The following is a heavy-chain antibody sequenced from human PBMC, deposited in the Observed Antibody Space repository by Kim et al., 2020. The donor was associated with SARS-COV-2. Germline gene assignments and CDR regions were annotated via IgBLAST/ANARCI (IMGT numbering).Heavy chain of an antibody. CDR3: ARESGYDYLSGVDY. J-gene: IGHJ4*02. CDR2: IWYDGSNK. Sequence: GGSLRLSCAASGFTFSSYGMHWVRQAPGKGLEWVAVIWYDGSNKYYADSVKGRFTISRDNSKNTLYLQMNSLRAEDTAVYYCARESGYDYLSGVDYWGQGTLVTVSS. D-gene: IGHD5-12*01. V-gene: IGHV3-33*01. CDR1: GFTFSSYG.